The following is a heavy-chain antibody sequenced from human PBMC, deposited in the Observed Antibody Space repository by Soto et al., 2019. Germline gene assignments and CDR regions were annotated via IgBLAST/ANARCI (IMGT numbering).Heavy chain of an antibody. D-gene: IGHD3-10*02. CDR3: ARSYVTSRTIDF. CDR1: GYSLTSYY. Sequence: ASVKVSCKASGYSLTSYYMHWVRRAPGQGLEWLGITNPGDGSTNYAQKFRGRLTVTSDTSTGTVYMEMSSLRSDDTAMYYCARSYVTSRTIDFWGQGTLVTVSS. V-gene: IGHV1-46*01. J-gene: IGHJ4*02. CDR2: TNPGDGST.